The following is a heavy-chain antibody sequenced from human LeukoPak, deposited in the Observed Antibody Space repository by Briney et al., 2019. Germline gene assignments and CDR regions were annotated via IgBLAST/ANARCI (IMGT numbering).Heavy chain of an antibody. V-gene: IGHV3-30*18. CDR2: ISYDGSNK. CDR1: GFTFSSYG. Sequence: PGRSLRLSCAASGFTFSSYGMHWVRQAPGKGLEWVAVISYDGSNKYYADSVKGRFTISRDNSKNMLYLQMNSLRAEDTAVYYCAKNYYDSSGYYEGYYYGMDVWGQGTTVTVSS. D-gene: IGHD3-22*01. CDR3: AKNYYDSSGYYEGYYYGMDV. J-gene: IGHJ6*02.